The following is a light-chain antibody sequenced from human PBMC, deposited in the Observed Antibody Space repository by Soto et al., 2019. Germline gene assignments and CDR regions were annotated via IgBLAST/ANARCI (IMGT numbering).Light chain of an antibody. Sequence: DIVMTQSPDSLAVSLGERATINCKSSQSVLYSSNNKNYLAWYQQKLGQPPKLLIYWASTRESGVPDRFSGSGSGTDFTLTISSLQAEDVAVYYCQQYYITPPTFGQGTKVEIK. V-gene: IGKV4-1*01. CDR2: WAS. J-gene: IGKJ1*01. CDR1: QSVLYSSNNKNY. CDR3: QQYYITPPT.